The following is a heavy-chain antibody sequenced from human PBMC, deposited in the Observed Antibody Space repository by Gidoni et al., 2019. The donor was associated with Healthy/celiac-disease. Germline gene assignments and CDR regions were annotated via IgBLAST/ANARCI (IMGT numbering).Heavy chain of an antibody. D-gene: IGHD3-10*01. CDR1: GGTIDEYG. Sequence: EVQLGESGGGVVRPGGSLRLSCADSGGTIDEYGRSWVRQAPGKGLGWVSGITWNGGSTGYADSVTARFTISRDNAKNSLYLQMNSLRAEDTALYHCARGPYYGSGRVGMDVWGQGTTVTVSS. CDR3: ARGPYYGSGRVGMDV. J-gene: IGHJ6*02. CDR2: ITWNGGST. V-gene: IGHV3-20*01.